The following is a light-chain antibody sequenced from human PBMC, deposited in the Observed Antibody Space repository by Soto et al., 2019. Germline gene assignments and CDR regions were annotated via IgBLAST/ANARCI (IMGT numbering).Light chain of an antibody. CDR3: QVWDSSTDQNVV. Sequence: SYELTQPPSVSVARGQTARITCGGNKIGTKSVHWYQQKPGQAPVLVVFDDSDRPSGIPERFSGSNSGNTATLTISRVEAGDEADYYCQVWDSSTDQNVVFGGGTKLTVL. V-gene: IGLV3-21*02. CDR1: KIGTKS. CDR2: DDS. J-gene: IGLJ2*01.